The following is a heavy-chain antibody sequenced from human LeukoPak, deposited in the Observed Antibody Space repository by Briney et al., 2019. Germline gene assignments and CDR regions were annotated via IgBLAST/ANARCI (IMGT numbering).Heavy chain of an antibody. CDR3: ARDDPDIVVIPGAADI. V-gene: IGHV1-69*13. CDR1: GDTFSNYV. J-gene: IGHJ3*02. Sequence: SVKVSCKASGDTFSNYVISWFRQAPGQGLEWMGGIIPIFGRTHFAQKFQGRVTFTADDSTTTAYMELSSLRSEDTAVYYCARDDPDIVVIPGAADIWGQGTLVTVSS. D-gene: IGHD2-15*01. CDR2: IIPIFGRT.